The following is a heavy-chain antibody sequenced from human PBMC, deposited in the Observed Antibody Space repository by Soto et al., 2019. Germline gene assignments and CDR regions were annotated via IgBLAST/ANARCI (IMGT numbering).Heavy chain of an antibody. Sequence: QVQLQESGPGLVKPSETLSLTCTVSGGSISSYYWSWIRQPPGKGLEWIGYIYYSGSTNYNPPLKSRVTISVDTSKNQFSLKLSSVTAADTAVYYCARLLYGNDAFDIWGQGTMVTVSS. J-gene: IGHJ3*02. CDR3: ARLLYGNDAFDI. V-gene: IGHV4-59*08. D-gene: IGHD1-26*01. CDR1: GGSISSYY. CDR2: IYYSGST.